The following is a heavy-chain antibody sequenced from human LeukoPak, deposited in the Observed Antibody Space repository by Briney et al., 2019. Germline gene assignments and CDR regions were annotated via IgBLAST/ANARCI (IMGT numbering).Heavy chain of an antibody. Sequence: GGSLRLSCAASGFTFSSYSMNWVRQAPGKGLEWVSSISSSSSYLYYADSVKGRFTISRDNVKDSLYLQMNSMGAEDTAVYYCARIYYYDSSGYYPFDYWGQGTLVTASS. V-gene: IGHV3-21*01. CDR3: ARIYYYDSSGYYPFDY. D-gene: IGHD3-22*01. CDR1: GFTFSSYS. J-gene: IGHJ4*02. CDR2: ISSSSSYL.